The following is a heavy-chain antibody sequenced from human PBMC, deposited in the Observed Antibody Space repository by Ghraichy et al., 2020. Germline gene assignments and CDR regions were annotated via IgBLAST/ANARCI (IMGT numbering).Heavy chain of an antibody. D-gene: IGHD2-2*01. J-gene: IGHJ6*02. CDR3: ARDGSRYCSSTSCYSGYYYYGMDV. V-gene: IGHV3-11*01. CDR1: GFTFSDYY. CDR2: IRSSDSTI. Sequence: GGSLRLSCAASGFTFSDYYMSWIRQALGKGLEWVSHIRSSDSTIYYTDSVKGRFTISRDNAKNSLYLQMNSLRAEDTAVYYCARDGSRYCSSTSCYSGYYYYGMDVWGQGTTVTVSS.